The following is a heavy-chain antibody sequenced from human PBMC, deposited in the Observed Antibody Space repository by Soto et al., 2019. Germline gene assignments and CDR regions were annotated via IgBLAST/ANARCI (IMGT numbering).Heavy chain of an antibody. CDR1: SGSISSSNW. CDR3: ARSLYSSGWFVLHDAFDI. V-gene: IGHV4-4*02. CDR2: IYHSGST. J-gene: IGHJ3*02. Sequence: QVQLQESGPGLVKPSGTLSLTCAVSSGSISSSNWWSWVRQPPGKGLEWIGEIYHSGSTNYNPSLKSRVTLSVDKSKNQFSLKLSSVTAADTAVYYCARSLYSSGWFVLHDAFDIWGQGTMVTVSS. D-gene: IGHD6-19*01.